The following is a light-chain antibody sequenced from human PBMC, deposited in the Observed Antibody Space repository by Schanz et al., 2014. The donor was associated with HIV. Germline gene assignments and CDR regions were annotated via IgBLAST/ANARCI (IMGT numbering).Light chain of an antibody. CDR1: ASNIGHNY. V-gene: IGLV1-51*01. CDR3: ATWDTFLNGVV. J-gene: IGLJ2*01. Sequence: QSVLTQPPSVSAAPGQRVTISCSGSASNIGHNYVSWFQQFPGTTPKLLIYVTHQRPSEIPDRFSGSKTGTSATLAITGLKTEYEADYYCATWDTFLNGVVFGGGTKLPVL. CDR2: VTH.